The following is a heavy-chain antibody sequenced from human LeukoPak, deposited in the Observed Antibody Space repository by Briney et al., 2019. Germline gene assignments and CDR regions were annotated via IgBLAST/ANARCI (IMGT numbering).Heavy chain of an antibody. J-gene: IGHJ4*02. CDR2: IYYSGST. CDR3: AAGSNYYDSSGFFDY. CDR1: GGSISSGGYY. Sequence: PSETLSLTCTVSGGSISSGGYYWSWIRQHPGKGLEWIGYIYYSGSTYYNPSLKSRVTISVDTSKNQFSLKLSSVTAADTAVYYCAAGSNYYDSSGFFDYWGQGTLVTVSS. D-gene: IGHD3-22*01. V-gene: IGHV4-31*03.